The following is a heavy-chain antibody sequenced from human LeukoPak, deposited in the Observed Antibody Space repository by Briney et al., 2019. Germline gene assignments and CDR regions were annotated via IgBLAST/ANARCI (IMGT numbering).Heavy chain of an antibody. V-gene: IGHV5-51*01. CDR2: IYPGDSDT. D-gene: IGHD6-13*01. CDR1: GYSFTSYW. CDR3: ARLASRGGTASDFDY. J-gene: IGHJ4*02. Sequence: GESLKISCKGSGYSFTSYWIGWVRQMPGKGLEWMGIIYPGDSDTRYSPSFQGQVTISADRSISTASLQWSSLKASDTAMYYCARLASRGGTASDFDYWGQGTLVTVSS.